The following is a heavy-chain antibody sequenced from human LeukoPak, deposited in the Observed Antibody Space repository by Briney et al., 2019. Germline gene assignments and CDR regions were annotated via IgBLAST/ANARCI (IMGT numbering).Heavy chain of an antibody. J-gene: IGHJ4*02. CDR2: TFYRSKWYN. Sequence: SQTLSLTCAISGDSVSSNSAAWNWIRRSPSRGLEWLGRTFYRSKWYNDYAVSVKSRITIDPDTSKNQFSLQLNSVTPEDTAVYYCARAPAGSSWPAHFDYWGQGTLVTVSS. CDR3: ARAPAGSSWPAHFDY. V-gene: IGHV6-1*01. D-gene: IGHD6-13*01. CDR1: GDSVSSNSAA.